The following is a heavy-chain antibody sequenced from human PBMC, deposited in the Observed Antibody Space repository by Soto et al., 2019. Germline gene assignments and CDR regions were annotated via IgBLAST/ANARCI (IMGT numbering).Heavy chain of an antibody. V-gene: IGHV3-74*01. J-gene: IGHJ4*02. CDR3: VRDSHGDY. CDR1: GFTFCNYW. CDR2: VDHDGPT. Sequence: EVQLVESGGGLVQPGGSLRLSCAGSGFTFCNYWMHWVRQAPGKGLEWVSRVDHDGPTDYADSVRGRFTISRDTAENTLYLQMNSLRPEATAVYYCVRDSHGDYWGQGTLVTVSS.